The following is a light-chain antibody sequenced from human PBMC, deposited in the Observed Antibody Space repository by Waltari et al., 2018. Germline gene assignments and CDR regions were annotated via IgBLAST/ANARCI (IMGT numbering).Light chain of an antibody. CDR2: QAS. CDR1: QSMSSW. CDR3: QQGWT. Sequence: DIQITQSPSTLSASVGDRVTITCRASQSMSSWLAWYQQKPGKAPKLLIYQASSLESGVPSRFSGSGSGTEFTLTISSLQPDDFATYYCQQGWTFGRGTKVEIK. V-gene: IGKV1-5*03. J-gene: IGKJ1*01.